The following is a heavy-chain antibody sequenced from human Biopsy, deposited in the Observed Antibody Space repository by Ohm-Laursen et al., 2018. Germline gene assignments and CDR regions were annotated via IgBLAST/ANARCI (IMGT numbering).Heavy chain of an antibody. CDR3: ARDRGYYSDRTVPGYFDL. CDR1: GDSISSYY. D-gene: IGHD3-22*01. Sequence: SDTLSLTYTVSGDSISSYYWSWIRQPPGKGLQWIGYVYYTGSTDYNPSLQSRVTISVDTSKNHFSLRLRSVTPEDTAIYYCARDRGYYSDRTVPGYFDLWGRGTLVTVSS. CDR2: VYYTGST. J-gene: IGHJ2*01. V-gene: IGHV4-59*01.